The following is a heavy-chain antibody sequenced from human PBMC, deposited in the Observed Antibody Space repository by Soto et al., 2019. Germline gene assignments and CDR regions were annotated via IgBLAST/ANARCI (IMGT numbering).Heavy chain of an antibody. CDR2: IYHSGST. V-gene: IGHV4-30-2*01. D-gene: IGHD3-22*01. J-gene: IGHJ6*02. Sequence: QLKLQESGSGLVKPSQTLSLTCAVSGGSISSGGYSWSLIRQPPGTGLEWIVYIYHSGSTYYNPSLESGVTISVDRSKNQCSLKLSSVTASDTAVYYCAGSGYYNNSCMDVCGQGTTVTVAS. CDR1: GGSISSGGYS. CDR3: AGSGYYNNSCMDV.